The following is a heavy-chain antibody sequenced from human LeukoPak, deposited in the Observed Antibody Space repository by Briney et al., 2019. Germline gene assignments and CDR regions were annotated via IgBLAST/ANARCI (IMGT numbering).Heavy chain of an antibody. CDR3: ARDCSGGSCLNWFDP. D-gene: IGHD2-15*01. Sequence: GGSLRLSCAASGFTFSSYAITWVRQAPGKGLEWVSAISGGGSSTYYADSVKGRFTISRDNAKNTLYLQMNSLRAEDTAVYYCARDCSGGSCLNWFDPWGQGTLVSVSS. V-gene: IGHV3-23*01. J-gene: IGHJ5*02. CDR1: GFTFSSYA. CDR2: ISGGGSST.